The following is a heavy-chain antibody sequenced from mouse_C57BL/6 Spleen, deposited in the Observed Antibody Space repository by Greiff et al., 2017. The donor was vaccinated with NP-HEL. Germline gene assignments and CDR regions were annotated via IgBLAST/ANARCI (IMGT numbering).Heavy chain of an antibody. Sequence: EVKLMESGGGLVQPGGSLSLSCAASGFTFTDYYMSWVRQPPGKALEWLGFIRNKANGYTTEYSASVKGRFTISRDNSQSILYLQMNALRAEDSATYYCARSQASSTGYFDYWGQGTTLTVSS. D-gene: IGHD3-2*02. V-gene: IGHV7-3*01. CDR1: GFTFTDYY. CDR2: IRNKANGYTT. J-gene: IGHJ2*01. CDR3: ARSQASSTGYFDY.